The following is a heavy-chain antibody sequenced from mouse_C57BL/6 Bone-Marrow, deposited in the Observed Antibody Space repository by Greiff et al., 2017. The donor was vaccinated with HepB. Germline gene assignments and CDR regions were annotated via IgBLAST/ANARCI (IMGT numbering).Heavy chain of an antibody. CDR1: GYTFTDHT. J-gene: IGHJ1*03. CDR2: IYPRDGGT. V-gene: IGHV1-78*01. Sequence: VQLQQSDAELVKPGASVKISCKVSGYTFTDHTIHWMKQRPEQGLEWIGYIYPRDGGTKYNEKFKGKATLTVDKSSSTAYMQLSSLTSEDSAVYYCASLGRCWYFDVWGTGTTVTVSS. D-gene: IGHD4-1*01. CDR3: ASLGRCWYFDV.